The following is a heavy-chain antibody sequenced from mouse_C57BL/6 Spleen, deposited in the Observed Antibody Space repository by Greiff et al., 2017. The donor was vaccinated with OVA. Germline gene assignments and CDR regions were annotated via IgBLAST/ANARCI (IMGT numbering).Heavy chain of an antibody. Sequence: EVMLVESGGGLVQPGESLKLSCESNEYEFPSHDMSWVRTTPEKRLELVAAINSDGGSTYYPDTMERRFIISRDKTKKTLYLQMSSLRSEDTALYYCARLRRDYAMDYWGQGTSVTVSS. J-gene: IGHJ4*01. CDR3: ARLRRDYAMDY. CDR1: EYEFPSHD. V-gene: IGHV5-2*01. D-gene: IGHD2-12*01. CDR2: INSDGGST.